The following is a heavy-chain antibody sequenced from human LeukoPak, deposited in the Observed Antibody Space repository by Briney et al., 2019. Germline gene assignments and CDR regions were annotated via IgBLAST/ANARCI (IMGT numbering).Heavy chain of an antibody. CDR3: ARLRGSGSYYNGYYFDY. D-gene: IGHD3-10*01. J-gene: IGHJ4*02. CDR1: GYSISSSNW. Sequence: SETLSLTCAVSGYSISSSNWWGWIRQPPGKGLEWIGYTYYSGSTYYNPSLKSRVTMSVDTSKNQFSLKLSSVTAVDTAVYYCARLRGSGSYYNGYYFDYWGQGTLVTVSS. CDR2: TYYSGST. V-gene: IGHV4-28*01.